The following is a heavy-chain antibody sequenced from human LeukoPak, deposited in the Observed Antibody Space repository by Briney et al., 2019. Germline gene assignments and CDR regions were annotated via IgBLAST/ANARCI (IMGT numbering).Heavy chain of an antibody. CDR3: AKHPLWFGKNWFDP. V-gene: IGHV3-23*01. CDR1: GFTLSNYA. D-gene: IGHD3-10*01. J-gene: IGHJ5*02. Sequence: PGGSLRLSCAASGFTLSNYAMTWVRQAPGKGLEWVSAISGSGGSTYYADSVKGRFTISRDNSKNTLYLQMNSLRAEDTAVYYCAKHPLWFGKNWFDPWGQGTLVTVSS. CDR2: ISGSGGST.